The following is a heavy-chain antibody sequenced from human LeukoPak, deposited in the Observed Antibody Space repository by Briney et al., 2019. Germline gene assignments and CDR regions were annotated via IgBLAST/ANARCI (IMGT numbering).Heavy chain of an antibody. J-gene: IGHJ6*04. CDR3: VKDGGAGYYGSGSYYNYYYYYGMDV. Sequence: GGSPRLSCSASGFTFSGYAMHWVRQAPGKGLEYVSAISSNGGSTYYADSVKGRFTISRDNSKNTLYLQMSSLRAEDTAVYYCVKDGGAGYYGSGSYYNYYYYYGMDVWGKGTTVTVSS. CDR2: ISSNGGST. V-gene: IGHV3-64D*06. D-gene: IGHD3-10*01. CDR1: GFTFSGYA.